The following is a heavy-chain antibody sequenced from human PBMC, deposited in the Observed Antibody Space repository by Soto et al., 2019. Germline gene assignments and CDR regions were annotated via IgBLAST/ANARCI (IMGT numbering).Heavy chain of an antibody. CDR2: IYSGGST. CDR1: GFTVSSNY. J-gene: IGHJ6*03. V-gene: IGHV3-53*04. CDR3: ARTNYDFWSGYYNRDVYYYMDV. D-gene: IGHD3-3*01. Sequence: EVQLVESGGGLVQPGGSLRLSCAASGFTVSSNYMSWVRQAPGKGLEWVSVIYSGGSTYYADSVKGRFTISRHNSKNTLYLQMNSLRAEDTAVYYCARTNYDFWSGYYNRDVYYYMDVWGKGTTVTVSS.